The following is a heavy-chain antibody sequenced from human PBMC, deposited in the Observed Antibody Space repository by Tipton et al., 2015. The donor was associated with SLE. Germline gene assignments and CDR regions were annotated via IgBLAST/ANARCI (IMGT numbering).Heavy chain of an antibody. CDR2: ISPYNGNT. V-gene: IGHV1-18*01. D-gene: IGHD1-26*01. J-gene: IGHJ3*02. CDR3: TKDKLGANDAFDM. Sequence: QSGPEVKKPGASVKVSCKASGYTFTNYDISWVRQAPGQGLEWMGWISPYNGNTNYAQNLQGRVTMTTDTSTSTAYMELRSLRSDDTAVYYCTKDKLGANDAFDMWGQGTMVTVSS. CDR1: GYTFTNYD.